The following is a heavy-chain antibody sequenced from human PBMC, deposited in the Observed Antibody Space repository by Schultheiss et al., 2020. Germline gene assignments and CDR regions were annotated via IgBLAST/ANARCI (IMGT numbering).Heavy chain of an antibody. Sequence: SETLSLTCTVSAGSISSGGYYWIWIRQPAGKGLEWIGRIYTSGSTNYNPSLKSRVTISVDTSKNQFSLKLSSVTAADTAVYYCAVGYCSSTSCYRSLWFDPWGQGTLVTVSS. V-gene: IGHV4-61*02. CDR1: AGSISSGGYY. D-gene: IGHD2-2*01. CDR3: AVGYCSSTSCYRSLWFDP. CDR2: IYTSGST. J-gene: IGHJ5*02.